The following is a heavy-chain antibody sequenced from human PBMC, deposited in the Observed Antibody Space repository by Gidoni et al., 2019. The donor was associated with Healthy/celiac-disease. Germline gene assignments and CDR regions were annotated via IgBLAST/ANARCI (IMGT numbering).Heavy chain of an antibody. V-gene: IGHV4-31*03. J-gene: IGHJ5*02. D-gene: IGHD2-2*01. CDR3: ARDRAIVVVPAAWFDP. Sequence: QVQLQESGPGLVKPSQTLSLTCTVSGGSISSGGYYWSWIRQHPGKGLEWIGYIYYSGSTYYNPSLKSRVTISVDTSKNQFSLKLSSVTAADTAVYYCARDRAIVVVPAAWFDPWGQGTLVTVSS. CDR2: IYYSGST. CDR1: GGSISSGGYY.